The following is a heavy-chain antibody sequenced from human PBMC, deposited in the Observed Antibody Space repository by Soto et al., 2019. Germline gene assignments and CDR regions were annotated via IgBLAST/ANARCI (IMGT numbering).Heavy chain of an antibody. Sequence: GASVKVSCKASGGTFDRHTINCVLQSPLHCLEWMGGIIPIFSTPKYAQEFQGRVMLTADKSTSTAYMELSSLRYEDTAVYYCARGGLQAQGVQYNHYAMDVWGQGTTVTVSS. J-gene: IGHJ6*02. V-gene: IGHV1-69*06. D-gene: IGHD4-4*01. CDR1: GGTFDRHT. CDR2: IIPIFSTP. CDR3: ARGGLQAQGVQYNHYAMDV.